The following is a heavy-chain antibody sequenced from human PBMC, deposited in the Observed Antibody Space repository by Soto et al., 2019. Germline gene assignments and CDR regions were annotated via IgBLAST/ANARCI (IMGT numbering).Heavy chain of an antibody. CDR2: ISDYNGNT. Sequence: QVQLVQSGVEVKKAGASVKVSCKASGYTFSSYGISWARQAPGQGLEWMGWISDYNGNTHYAQKFQGSLSMPTEKSTRTAYMELRGLRSDDTAVYFCAREGYYSGSGTYSPPRYYGMDVWGQGTTVTVSS. CDR3: AREGYYSGSGTYSPPRYYGMDV. J-gene: IGHJ6*02. V-gene: IGHV1-18*01. D-gene: IGHD3-10*01. CDR1: GYTFSSYG.